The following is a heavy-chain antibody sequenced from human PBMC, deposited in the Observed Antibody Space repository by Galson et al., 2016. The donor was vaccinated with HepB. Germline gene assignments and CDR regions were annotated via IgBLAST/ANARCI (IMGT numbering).Heavy chain of an antibody. CDR3: AKWGGSGYDWARLDY. J-gene: IGHJ4*02. V-gene: IGHV3-30*18. Sequence: SLRLSCAASGFTFSSYGMHWVRQAPGKGLEWVAVISYDGSNKYYADSVKGRFTISRDDSKNTLYMQTNSLGAEDTAVYYCAKWGGSGYDWARLDYWGQGTLVTVSS. D-gene: IGHD5-12*01. CDR1: GFTFSSYG. CDR2: ISYDGSNK.